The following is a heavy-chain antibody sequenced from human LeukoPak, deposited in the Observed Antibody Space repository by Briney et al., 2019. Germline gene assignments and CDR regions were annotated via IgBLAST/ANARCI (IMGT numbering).Heavy chain of an antibody. V-gene: IGHV4-34*01. CDR3: ARAAYSSSWLRAEYFQH. CDR1: GGSFSGYY. J-gene: IGHJ1*01. Sequence: KPSETLSLTCAVYGGSFSGYYWSWIRQPPRKGLEWIGEINHSGSTNYNPSLKSRVTISVDTSKNQFSLKLSSVTAADTAVYYCARAAYSSSWLRAEYFQHWGQGTLVTVSS. CDR2: INHSGST. D-gene: IGHD6-13*01.